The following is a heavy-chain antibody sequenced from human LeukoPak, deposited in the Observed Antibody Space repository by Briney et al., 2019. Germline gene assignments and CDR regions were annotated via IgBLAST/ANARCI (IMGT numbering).Heavy chain of an antibody. J-gene: IGHJ4*02. V-gene: IGHV1-69*04. Sequence: SVKVSFKSSGGTFSSYAISWVRQPPGHGVEWMGRIIPMLGIAHYAQKLQGRVTTTADKSTSRAYMELSSLRPEDTAGYYCARDCSGGSCQGQAGYWGQGTLVTVSS. CDR3: ARDCSGGSCQGQAGY. CDR2: IIPMLGIA. CDR1: GGTFSSYA. D-gene: IGHD2-15*01.